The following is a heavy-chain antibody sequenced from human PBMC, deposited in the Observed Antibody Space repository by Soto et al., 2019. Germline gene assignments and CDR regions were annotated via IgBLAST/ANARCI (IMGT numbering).Heavy chain of an antibody. D-gene: IGHD3-3*01. CDR3: ASTPNGDFWSGYYRALNGMDV. CDR2: ISGSGGST. J-gene: IGHJ6*02. Sequence: GGSLRLSCAASGFTFSSYARSWVRQAPGKGLKWVSAISGSGGSTYYADSVKGRFTISRDNSKNTLYLQMNSLRAEDTAVYYCASTPNGDFWSGYYRALNGMDVWGQGTTVTVSS. CDR1: GFTFSSYA. V-gene: IGHV3-23*01.